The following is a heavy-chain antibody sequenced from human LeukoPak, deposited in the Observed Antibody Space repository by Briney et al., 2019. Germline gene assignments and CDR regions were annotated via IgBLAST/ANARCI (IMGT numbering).Heavy chain of an antibody. CDR2: INHSGST. V-gene: IGHV4-34*01. D-gene: IGHD5-24*01. CDR3: ARGRDGYNAQVDY. J-gene: IGHJ4*02. Sequence: IGEINHSGSTNYNPSLKSRVTISVDTSKNQFSLKLSSVTAADTAVYYCARGRDGYNAQVDYWGQGTLVTVSS.